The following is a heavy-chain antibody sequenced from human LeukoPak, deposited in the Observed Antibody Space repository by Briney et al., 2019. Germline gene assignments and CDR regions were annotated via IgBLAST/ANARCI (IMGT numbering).Heavy chain of an antibody. D-gene: IGHD6-19*01. Sequence: ASVKVSCKASGGTFTSYYMHWVRQAPGQGLEWMGKINPSGGSTTYAQKFQGRVTMTRDTSTSTVYMELSSLRSEDTAVYYCAKCRVSSSGSADYWGQGTLVTVSS. CDR2: INPSGGST. V-gene: IGHV1-46*01. J-gene: IGHJ4*02. CDR3: AKCRVSSSGSADY. CDR1: GGTFTSYY.